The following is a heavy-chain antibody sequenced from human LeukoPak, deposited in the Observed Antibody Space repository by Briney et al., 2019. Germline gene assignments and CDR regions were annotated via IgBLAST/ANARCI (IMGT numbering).Heavy chain of an antibody. D-gene: IGHD2-21*02. CDR3: ANWRGDFRYFDY. V-gene: IGHV3-23*01. Sequence: GGSLRLSCAASGFTFSSYAMSWVRQAPGKGLEWVSGISAGGASTYYADSVKGRLTISRDNSKNTLHLQMNSLRAEDTAVYYCANWRGDFRYFDYWGQGTLVTVSS. CDR1: GFTFSSYA. CDR2: ISAGGAST. J-gene: IGHJ4*02.